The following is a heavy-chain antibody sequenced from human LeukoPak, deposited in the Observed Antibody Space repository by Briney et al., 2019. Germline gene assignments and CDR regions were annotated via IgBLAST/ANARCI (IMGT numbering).Heavy chain of an antibody. Sequence: ASVKVSCKASGYTFTSYDINWVRQATGQGLERRGWMNPNSGNTGDAQKFQGRVTITRNTSISTAYMELSSLRYEDTAVYYCARGGVMVRGVINYYYYMDVWGKGTTVTVSS. J-gene: IGHJ6*03. V-gene: IGHV1-8*03. CDR2: MNPNSGNT. D-gene: IGHD3-10*01. CDR1: GYTFTSYD. CDR3: ARGGVMVRGVINYYYYMDV.